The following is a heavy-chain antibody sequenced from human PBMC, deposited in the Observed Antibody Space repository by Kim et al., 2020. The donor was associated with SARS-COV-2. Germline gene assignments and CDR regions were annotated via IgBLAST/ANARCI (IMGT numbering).Heavy chain of an antibody. CDR3: ARAPYYDILTGTIYYFDY. CDR2: IYYSGST. Sequence: SETLSLTCTVSGGSISSYYWSWIRQPPGKGLEWIGYIYYSGSTNYNPSLKSRVTISVDTSKNQFSLKLSSVTAADTAVYYCARAPYYDILTGTIYYFDYWGQGTLVTVSS. V-gene: IGHV4-59*01. CDR1: GGSISSYY. D-gene: IGHD3-9*01. J-gene: IGHJ4*02.